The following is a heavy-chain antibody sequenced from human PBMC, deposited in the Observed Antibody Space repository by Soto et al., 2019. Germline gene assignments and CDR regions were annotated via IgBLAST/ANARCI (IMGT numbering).Heavy chain of an antibody. J-gene: IGHJ5*02. CDR1: GGSISSGGYY. V-gene: IGHV4-31*01. CDR2: IYYSGST. CDR3: ARDGGYDPNWFDP. D-gene: IGHD5-12*01. Sequence: QVQLQESGPGLVKPSQTLSLTCTVSGGSISSGGYYWSWIRQHPGKGLEWIGYIYYSGSTYYNPSLKSLLPISVDTSKNQFPLKLSSVPPADTAVYYCARDGGYDPNWFDPWGQGTLVTVSS.